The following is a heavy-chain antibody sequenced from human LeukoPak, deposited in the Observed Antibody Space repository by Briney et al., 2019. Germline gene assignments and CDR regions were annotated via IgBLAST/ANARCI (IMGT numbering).Heavy chain of an antibody. CDR2: IYYSGST. D-gene: IGHD1-26*01. J-gene: IGHJ5*02. CDR3: ARDSGLGATFGFRMVGWFDP. V-gene: IGHV4-39*07. Sequence: SETLSLTCTVSGGSISSSSYYWGWIRQPPGKGLEWIGSIYYSGSTYYNPSLKSRVTISVNTSKNQFSLKLSSVTAADTAVYYCARDSGLGATFGFRMVGWFDPWGQGTLVTVSS. CDR1: GGSISSSSYY.